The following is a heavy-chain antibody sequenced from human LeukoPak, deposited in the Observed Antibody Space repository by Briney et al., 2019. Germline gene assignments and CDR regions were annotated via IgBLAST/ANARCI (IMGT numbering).Heavy chain of an antibody. Sequence: GGSLRLSCAASGFTFSSCSMNWVRQAPGKGLEWVSAISGSGGSTYYADSVKGRFTISRDNSKNTLYLQMNSLRAEDTAVYYCAKEDPSSGYYFDYWGQGTLVTVSS. CDR3: AKEDPSSGYYFDY. V-gene: IGHV3-23*01. D-gene: IGHD3-22*01. J-gene: IGHJ4*02. CDR1: GFTFSSCS. CDR2: ISGSGGST.